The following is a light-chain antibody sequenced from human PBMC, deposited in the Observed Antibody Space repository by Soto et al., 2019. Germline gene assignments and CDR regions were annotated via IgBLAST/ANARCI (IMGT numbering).Light chain of an antibody. Sequence: IVMTQSPAPLSVSPGERATLSCRASQSVSSNLAWYQHKPGQAPRLLFYGASTRAAGIPARFSGGGSGTDFTLTISGLQSEDFAVYYCQQSNKWPYTFGQGTKLEIK. V-gene: IGKV3-15*01. J-gene: IGKJ2*01. CDR1: QSVSSN. CDR3: QQSNKWPYT. CDR2: GAS.